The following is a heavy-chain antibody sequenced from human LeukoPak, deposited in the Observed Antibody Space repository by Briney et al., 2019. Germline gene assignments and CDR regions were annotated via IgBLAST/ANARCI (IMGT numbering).Heavy chain of an antibody. Sequence: GGSLRLSCAASGFTFSSYSMNWVRQAPGKGLEGVSSISSSSSYIYYADSVKGRFTVSRGNAQNSLYLQMNSLRAEDTAVYYCAREIAGYSYGAFDYWGQGTLVTVSS. CDR3: AREIAGYSYGAFDY. J-gene: IGHJ4*02. V-gene: IGHV3-21*01. CDR2: ISSSSSYI. D-gene: IGHD5-18*01. CDR1: GFTFSSYS.